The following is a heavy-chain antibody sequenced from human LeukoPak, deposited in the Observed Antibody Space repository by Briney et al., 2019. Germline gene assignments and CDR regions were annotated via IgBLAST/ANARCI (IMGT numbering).Heavy chain of an antibody. Sequence: SETLSLTCTVSGGSISSSSYYWGSVRQPPGKGLGWIGRIYYGGSTYYNTSLKSRVTISVDTSKNQFSLKLSSVTAADTAVYYCARALRPSGITIFGVQIYYYYMDVWGKGTTVTVSS. CDR3: ARALRPSGITIFGVQIYYYYMDV. D-gene: IGHD3-3*01. CDR1: GGSISSSSYY. J-gene: IGHJ6*03. CDR2: IYYGGST. V-gene: IGHV4-39*07.